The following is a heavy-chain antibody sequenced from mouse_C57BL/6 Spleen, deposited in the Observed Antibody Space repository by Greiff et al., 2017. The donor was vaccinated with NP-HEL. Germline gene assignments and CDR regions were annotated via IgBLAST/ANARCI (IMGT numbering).Heavy chain of an antibody. D-gene: IGHD2-5*01. J-gene: IGHJ4*01. CDR2: IDPSDSET. Sequence: QVHVKQPGAELVRPGSSVKLSCKASGYTFTSYWMHWVKQRPIQGLEWIGNIDPSDSETHYNQKFKDKATLTVDKSSSTAYMQLSSLTSEDSAVYYCARNSNPSAMDYWGQGTSVTVSS. V-gene: IGHV1-52*01. CDR1: GYTFTSYW. CDR3: ARNSNPSAMDY.